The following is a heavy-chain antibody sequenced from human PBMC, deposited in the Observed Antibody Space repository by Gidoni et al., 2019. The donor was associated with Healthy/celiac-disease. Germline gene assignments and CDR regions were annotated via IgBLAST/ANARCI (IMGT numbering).Heavy chain of an antibody. Sequence: QLQLVQSGAEVEKPGASGEVSCKASGYTFTSYGISWVRQAPGQGLEWMGWISAYNGNTNYAQKLQGRVTMTTDTSTSTAYMELRSLRSDDTAVYYCARDREYPYYYGSDGMDVWGQGTTVTVSS. J-gene: IGHJ6*02. CDR1: GYTFTSYG. D-gene: IGHD3-10*01. CDR3: ARDREYPYYYGSDGMDV. CDR2: ISAYNGNT. V-gene: IGHV1-18*04.